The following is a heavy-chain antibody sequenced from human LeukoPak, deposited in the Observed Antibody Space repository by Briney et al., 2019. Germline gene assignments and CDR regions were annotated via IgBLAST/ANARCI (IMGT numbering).Heavy chain of an antibody. V-gene: IGHV3-23*01. Sequence: PSETLSLTCAVYGGSFSGYYWSWVRQAPGKGLEWVSAISGDGGTISYAASVRGRFTISRDNAKNTLFLQMSSLRAGDTALYYCAKELYGNPSGYWGQGTRVTVSS. J-gene: IGHJ4*02. D-gene: IGHD2-8*01. CDR1: GGSFSGYY. CDR3: AKELYGNPSGY. CDR2: ISGDGGTI.